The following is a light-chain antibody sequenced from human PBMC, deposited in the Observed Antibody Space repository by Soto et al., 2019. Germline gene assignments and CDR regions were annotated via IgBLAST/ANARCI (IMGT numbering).Light chain of an antibody. CDR2: AAS. V-gene: IGKV1-39*01. J-gene: IGKJ1*01. CDR1: QSISSY. CDR3: QQSYSTPRT. Sequence: DIHMTQSPSTLSASVGDRVTIPCRASQSISSYLSCYQQKPGKAPKLLIYAASTLQSGVPSRFSGSGSGTDFTPTISSLQPEDFATYYCQQSYSTPRTFGQGTKVDIK.